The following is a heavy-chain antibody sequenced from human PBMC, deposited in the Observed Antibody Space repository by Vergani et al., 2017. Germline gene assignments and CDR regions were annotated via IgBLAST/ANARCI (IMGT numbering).Heavy chain of an antibody. J-gene: IGHJ6*02. Sequence: QVQLQESGPGLVKPSETLSLTCSVSGYSISRGYYWGWIRQPPGKGLEWIATVFHSGSAYYNPSLRRRVTISVETSKNQFSLRLTTLTAADTAVYYCARAWPRGYYYYGMDVWGQGTTVTVSS. CDR1: GYSISRGYY. V-gene: IGHV4-38-2*02. CDR3: ARAWPRGYYYYGMDV. CDR2: VFHSGSA. D-gene: IGHD7-27*01.